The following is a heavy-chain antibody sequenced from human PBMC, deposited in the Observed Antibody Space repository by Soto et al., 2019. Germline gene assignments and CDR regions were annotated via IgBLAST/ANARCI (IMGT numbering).Heavy chain of an antibody. D-gene: IGHD3-10*01. CDR3: ARASRITMVRGAPPYFDY. J-gene: IGHJ4*02. V-gene: IGHV3-48*03. Sequence: PGGSLRLSCAASGFTFSSYEMNWVRQAPGKGLEWVSYISSSGSTIYYADSVKGRFTISRDNAKNSLYLQMNSLRAEDTAVYYCARASRITMVRGAPPYFDYWGQGTLVTVSS. CDR1: GFTFSSYE. CDR2: ISSSGSTI.